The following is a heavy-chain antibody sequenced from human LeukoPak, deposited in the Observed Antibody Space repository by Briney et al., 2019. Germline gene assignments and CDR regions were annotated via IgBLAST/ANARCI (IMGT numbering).Heavy chain of an antibody. CDR1: GFTFSSYG. CDR2: IRYDGSNK. CDR3: AKDRDFWSGYWGYFDY. Sequence: GGSLRLSCAASGFTFSSYGMHWVRQAPGKGLEWVAFIRYDGSNKYYADSVKGRFTISRDNSKNTLYLQMNSLRAEDTAVYYCAKDRDFWSGYWGYFDYWGQGTLVTVSS. V-gene: IGHV3-30*02. D-gene: IGHD3-3*01. J-gene: IGHJ4*02.